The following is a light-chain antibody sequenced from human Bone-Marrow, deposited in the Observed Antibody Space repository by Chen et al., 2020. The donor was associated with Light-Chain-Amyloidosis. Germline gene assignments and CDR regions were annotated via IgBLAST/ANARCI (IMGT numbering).Light chain of an antibody. Sequence: SALTQPASVSGSPGPSITISCTGTSSDVGGDNHVSWYQQHPDKAPKLMIYEVTNRPSWVPDRFSGYKSDNTASLTISGLQTEDEADYFCSSYTITNTLVFGSGTRVTVL. V-gene: IGLV2-14*01. CDR1: SSDVGGDNH. CDR3: SSYTITNTLV. CDR2: EVT. J-gene: IGLJ1*01.